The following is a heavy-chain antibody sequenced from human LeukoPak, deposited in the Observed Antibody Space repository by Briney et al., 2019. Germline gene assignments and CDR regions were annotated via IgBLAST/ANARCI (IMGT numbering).Heavy chain of an antibody. CDR3: ATLYYDNRAANY. CDR1: GFTFTSYG. J-gene: IGHJ4*02. Sequence: GGTLRLSCTASGFTFTSYGMSWVRQAPGKGLEWVSAISGSGTSTYYADSVKGRFTISRDNSKNTLYLQMNSLRADDTAVYYCATLYYDNRAANYWGLGTLVTVSS. D-gene: IGHD3-22*01. CDR2: ISGSGTST. V-gene: IGHV3-23*01.